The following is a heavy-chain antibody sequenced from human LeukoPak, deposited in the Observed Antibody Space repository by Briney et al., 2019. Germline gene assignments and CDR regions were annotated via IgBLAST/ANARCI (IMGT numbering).Heavy chain of an antibody. CDR2: ISGSGGST. V-gene: IGHV3-23*01. CDR3: AKSPWDTAMADPFDY. J-gene: IGHJ4*02. D-gene: IGHD5-18*01. Sequence: GGPLRLSCAASGFTFSSYAMSWVRQAPGKGLEWVSAISGSGGSTYYADSVKGRFTISRDNSKNTLYLQMNSLRAEDTAVYYCAKSPWDTAMADPFDYWGQGTLVTVSS. CDR1: GFTFSSYA.